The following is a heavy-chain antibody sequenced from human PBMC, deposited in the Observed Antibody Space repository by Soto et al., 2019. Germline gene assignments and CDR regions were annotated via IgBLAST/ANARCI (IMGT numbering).Heavy chain of an antibody. J-gene: IGHJ4*02. D-gene: IGHD2-2*01. Sequence: SETLSLTCAVYGGSFSGYYWSWIRQPPGKGLEWIGEINHSGSTNYNPSLKSRVTISVDTSKNQFSLKLSSVTAADTAVYYCARGRGGTRGGRVVPSYNDYWGQGTLVTVSS. V-gene: IGHV4-34*01. CDR3: ARGRGGTRGGRVVPSYNDY. CDR2: INHSGST. CDR1: GGSFSGYY.